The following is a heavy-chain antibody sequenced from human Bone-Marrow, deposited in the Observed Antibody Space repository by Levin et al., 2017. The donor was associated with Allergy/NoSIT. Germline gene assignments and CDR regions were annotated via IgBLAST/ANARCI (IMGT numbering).Heavy chain of an antibody. CDR1: GYTFTDYY. D-gene: IGHD4-17*01. CDR2: VNCNSGDT. Sequence: ASVKVSCKAAGYTFTDYYMHWVRQAPGPGLEWMGWVNCNSGDTHYAQKFQGRVTMTRDTSITTAYIDLSSLRSDDTALYYCARNDYGDYVQNFDYWGQGTLVTVSS. J-gene: IGHJ4*02. CDR3: ARNDYGDYVQNFDY. V-gene: IGHV1-2*02.